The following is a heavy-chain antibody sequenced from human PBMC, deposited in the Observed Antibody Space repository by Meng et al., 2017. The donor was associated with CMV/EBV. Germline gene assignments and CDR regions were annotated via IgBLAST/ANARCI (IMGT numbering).Heavy chain of an antibody. Sequence: GSLRLSCAVYGGSFSGYYWSWIRQPPGKGLEWIGEINHSGSTNYNPSLKSRVTISVDTSKNQFSLKLSSVTAADTAVYYCASITRRYSSGWYVGPNGVQNDYWGQGTLVTVSS. D-gene: IGHD6-19*01. CDR1: GGSFSGYY. V-gene: IGHV4-34*01. CDR2: INHSGST. CDR3: ASITRRYSSGWYVGPNGVQNDY. J-gene: IGHJ4*02.